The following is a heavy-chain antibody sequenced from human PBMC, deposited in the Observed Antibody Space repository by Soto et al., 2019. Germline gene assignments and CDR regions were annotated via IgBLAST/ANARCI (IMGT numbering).Heavy chain of an antibody. CDR1: GYTFTSFY. CDR2: IDHSDSTT. V-gene: IGHV1-46*03. J-gene: IGHJ6*02. D-gene: IGHD3-10*01. Sequence: GASVKVSWKESGYTFTSFYIHWVRQAPGQGLEWMGIIDHSDSTTNYTQKFQGRITSPSDTSTSTVYMDQSRPCSGDTAVYHWTRVYVSGSQNFFYAMYVWG. CDR3: TRVYVSGSQNFFYAMYV.